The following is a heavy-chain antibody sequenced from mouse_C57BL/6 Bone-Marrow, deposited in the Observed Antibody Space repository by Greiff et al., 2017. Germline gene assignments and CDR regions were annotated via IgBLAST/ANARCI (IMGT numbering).Heavy chain of an antibody. V-gene: IGHV5-12*01. CDR2: ISNGGGST. CDR3: ASHYDYDGGYFDV. J-gene: IGHJ1*03. CDR1: GFTFSDYY. Sequence: EVMLVESGGGLVQPGGSLKLSCAASGFTFSDYYMYWVRQTPEKRLEWVAYISNGGGSTYYPDTAKGRLTISSDNAKNTLYLQMRRLKSEDTAMYYCASHYDYDGGYFDVWGTGTTVTVSS. D-gene: IGHD2-4*01.